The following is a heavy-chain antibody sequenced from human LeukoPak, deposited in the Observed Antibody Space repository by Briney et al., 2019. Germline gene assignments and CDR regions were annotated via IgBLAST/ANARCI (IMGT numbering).Heavy chain of an antibody. Sequence: PGGSLRLSCAASGFTFSSYSMNWVRQAPGKGLEGVSYIRSSGSTIYYADSVKGRFTISRDNAKNSLYLQMNSLRAEDGAVYYCARDLRGGSSSGGVDYWGQGTLVTVSS. D-gene: IGHD6-6*01. CDR1: GFTFSSYS. CDR3: ARDLRGGSSSGGVDY. J-gene: IGHJ4*02. CDR2: IRSSGSTI. V-gene: IGHV3-48*01.